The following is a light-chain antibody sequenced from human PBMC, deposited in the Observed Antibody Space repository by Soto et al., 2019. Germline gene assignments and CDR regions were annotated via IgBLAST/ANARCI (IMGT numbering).Light chain of an antibody. CDR1: QSVSSY. J-gene: IGKJ1*01. CDR2: DAS. CDR3: QQHDNWPRT. V-gene: IGKV3-11*01. Sequence: EIALTQSPATLSLSPLERAALCFMASQSVSSYLAWYQQKPGQAPRLLIYDASNRATGIPARFSGSGSGTDFTLTISSLEPEDFAVYYCQQHDNWPRTFGQGTKVDIK.